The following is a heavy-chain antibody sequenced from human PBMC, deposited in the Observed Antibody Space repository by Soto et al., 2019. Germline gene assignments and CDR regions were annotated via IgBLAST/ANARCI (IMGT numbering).Heavy chain of an antibody. V-gene: IGHV1-18*01. Sequence: QVQLVQSGAEVKKPGASVKVSCKASGYPFGGYAIGWVRQAPGQGREWMGWVSAHTGDSGHAQRFQGRVTMTTETSTSTAYMELRGLRSDDTAVYYCARPSTSYGDYGWSLAYWGQGTLVTVSS. CDR1: GYPFGGYA. D-gene: IGHD4-17*01. CDR3: ARPSTSYGDYGWSLAY. J-gene: IGHJ4*02. CDR2: VSAHTGDS.